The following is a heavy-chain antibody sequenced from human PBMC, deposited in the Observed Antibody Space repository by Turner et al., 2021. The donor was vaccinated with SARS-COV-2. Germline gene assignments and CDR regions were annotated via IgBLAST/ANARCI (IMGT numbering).Heavy chain of an antibody. Sequence: QVQLVQSGAEVKKPGSSVKVSCKASGGIFSSYAIIWVRPAPGQGLEWMGGIIPIFGTANFAQKFQGRVTITADKSTSTAYMELSSLRSEDTAVYYCARVGSYDSSGYYYDYWGQGTLVTVSS. CDR3: ARVGSYDSSGYYYDY. J-gene: IGHJ4*02. CDR2: IIPIFGTA. D-gene: IGHD3-22*01. V-gene: IGHV1-69*06. CDR1: GGIFSSYA.